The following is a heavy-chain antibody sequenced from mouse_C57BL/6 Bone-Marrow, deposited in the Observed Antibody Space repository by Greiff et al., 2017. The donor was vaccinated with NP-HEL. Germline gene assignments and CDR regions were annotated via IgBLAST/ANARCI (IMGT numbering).Heavy chain of an antibody. D-gene: IGHD2-4*01. J-gene: IGHJ1*03. Sequence: VQLQQSGAELVRPGTSVKVSCKASGYAFTNYLIEWVKQRPGQGLEWIGVINPGSGGTNYNEKFKGKATLTADKSSSTAYMQLSSLTSEDSAVYFCARDHDYDWYFDVWGTGTTVTVSS. V-gene: IGHV1-54*01. CDR3: ARDHDYDWYFDV. CDR2: INPGSGGT. CDR1: GYAFTNYL.